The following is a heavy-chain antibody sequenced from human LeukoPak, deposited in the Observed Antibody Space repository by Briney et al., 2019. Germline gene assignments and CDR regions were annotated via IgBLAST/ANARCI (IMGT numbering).Heavy chain of an antibody. CDR3: ARDTRGPYSSSWYVEFDY. CDR2: ISSSSSYI. Sequence: GGSLRLSRAASGFTFSSYSMNWVRQAPGKGLEWVSSISSSSSYIYYADSVKGRFTISRDNAKNSLYLQMNSLRAEDTAVYYCARDTRGPYSSSWYVEFDYWGQGTLVTVSS. J-gene: IGHJ4*02. CDR1: GFTFSSYS. V-gene: IGHV3-21*01. D-gene: IGHD6-13*01.